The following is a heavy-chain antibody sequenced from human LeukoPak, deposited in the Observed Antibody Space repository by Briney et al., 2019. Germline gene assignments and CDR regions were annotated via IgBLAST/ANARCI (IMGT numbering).Heavy chain of an antibody. CDR2: ISGSGGST. V-gene: IGHV3-23*01. Sequence: GGSLRLSCAASGFTFSSYAMSWVRQAPGKGLEWVSAISGSGGSTYYADSVKGRFTISGDNSKNTLYLQMNSLRAEDTAVYYCAKGLIVVPHSFDYWGQGTLVTVSS. D-gene: IGHD3-22*01. J-gene: IGHJ4*02. CDR3: AKGLIVVPHSFDY. CDR1: GFTFSSYA.